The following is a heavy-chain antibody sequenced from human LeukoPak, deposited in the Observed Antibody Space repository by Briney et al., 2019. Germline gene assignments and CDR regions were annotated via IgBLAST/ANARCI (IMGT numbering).Heavy chain of an antibody. D-gene: IGHD6-19*01. CDR2: VYYSGST. CDR3: ARLQMAGDWFDP. Sequence: SETLSLTCTVSGGSISSYYWSWIRQPPGKGLEWIGYVYYSGSTNYNPSLKSRVTISVDTSKNQFSLKLSSVTAADTAVYYCARLQMAGDWFDPWGQGTLVTVSS. CDR1: GGSISSYY. V-gene: IGHV4-59*01. J-gene: IGHJ5*02.